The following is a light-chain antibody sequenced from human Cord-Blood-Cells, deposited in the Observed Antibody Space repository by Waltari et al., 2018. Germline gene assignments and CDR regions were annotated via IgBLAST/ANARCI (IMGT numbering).Light chain of an antibody. J-gene: IGKJ4*01. Sequence: DIQMTQSPSSLSASVGDRVTITCQASQDISNYLNWYQQKPGKAPKLLIYDASNLETGVPSRFSGSGSGTDFTFTISSLQPEDIATYYCQHYDNLPLTFVGGTKVEIK. CDR1: QDISNY. CDR2: DAS. V-gene: IGKV1-33*01. CDR3: QHYDNLPLT.